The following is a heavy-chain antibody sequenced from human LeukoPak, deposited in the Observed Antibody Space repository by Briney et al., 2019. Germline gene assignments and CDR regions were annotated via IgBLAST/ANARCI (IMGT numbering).Heavy chain of an antibody. J-gene: IGHJ4*02. Sequence: PSETLSLTCTVSGGSISSSSYYWGWLRQPPGKGLEWIGSIYYSGSTYYNPSLKSRVTISVDTSKNQFSLKLSSVTAADTAVYYCAEYDSSGYYYVRWGQGTLVTVSS. CDR1: GGSISSSSYY. CDR2: IYYSGST. D-gene: IGHD3-22*01. CDR3: AEYDSSGYYYVR. V-gene: IGHV4-39*01.